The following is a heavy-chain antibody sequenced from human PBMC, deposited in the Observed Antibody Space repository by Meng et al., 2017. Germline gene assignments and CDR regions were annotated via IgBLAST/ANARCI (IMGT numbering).Heavy chain of an antibody. CDR3: ARGPLTSSSWYRGYYYGMDV. D-gene: IGHD6-13*01. Sequence: GSLRLSCAVYGGSFSGYYWSWIRQPPGKGLEWIGEINHSGSTNYNPSLKSRVTISVDTSKNQFSLKLSSVTAADTAVYYCARGPLTSSSWYRGYYYGMDVWGQGNTV. J-gene: IGHJ6*01. V-gene: IGHV4-34*01. CDR2: INHSGST. CDR1: GGSFSGYY.